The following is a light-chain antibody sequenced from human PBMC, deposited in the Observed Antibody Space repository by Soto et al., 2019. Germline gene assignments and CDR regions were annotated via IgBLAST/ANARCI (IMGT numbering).Light chain of an antibody. CDR1: SSNIGSNY. V-gene: IGLV1-47*01. CDR2: RNN. J-gene: IGLJ2*01. CDR3: AAWDDSLSGHVV. Sequence: QSVLTQPPSESRTPGQRVTISCSGSSSNIGSNYVYWYQQLPGTAPKLLIYRNNQRPSGVPDRFSGSKSGTSASLAISGLRSQDEADYYCAAWDDSLSGHVVFGGGTQLTVL.